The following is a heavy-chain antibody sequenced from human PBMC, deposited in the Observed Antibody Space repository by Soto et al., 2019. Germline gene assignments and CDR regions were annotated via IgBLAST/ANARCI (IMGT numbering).Heavy chain of an antibody. Sequence: SETLSLTCAVSGYSISSSNCWGWIRQPPGKGLVWIGYIYYSGDTYYNPSLKSRVTISIDTSKNQFSLKLSSVTAADTAFYYCAREGALLFGGNSDYYSTMDVWGQGTTVTVSS. CDR1: GYSISSSNC. J-gene: IGHJ6*02. CDR3: AREGALLFGGNSDYYSTMDV. V-gene: IGHV4-28*03. CDR2: IYYSGDT. D-gene: IGHD2-21*02.